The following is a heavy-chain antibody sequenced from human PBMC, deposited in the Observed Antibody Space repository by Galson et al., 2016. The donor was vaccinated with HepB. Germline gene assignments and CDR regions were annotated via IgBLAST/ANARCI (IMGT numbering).Heavy chain of an antibody. V-gene: IGHV2-70*13. CDR3: ARGELGVISHLDH. Sequence: ALVKPTQTLTLTCTFTGFSLNTTGMCLTWIRQPPGKALEWLALINWDDEKFYSTSLKTWLTISKDTSKNQVFLTMTNIDPVDTATYYCARGELGVISHLDHWGHGILVTVSS. CDR2: INWDDEK. D-gene: IGHD3-3*01. CDR1: GFSLNTTGMC. J-gene: IGHJ5*02.